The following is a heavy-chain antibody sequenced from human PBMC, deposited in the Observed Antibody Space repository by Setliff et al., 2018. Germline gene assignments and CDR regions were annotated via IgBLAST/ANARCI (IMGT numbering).Heavy chain of an antibody. J-gene: IGHJ6*03. CDR2: INDRGST. CDR1: GGSFSGYF. CDR3: ARHKSNGSGSYPSLYMDV. D-gene: IGHD3-10*01. V-gene: IGHV4-34*01. Sequence: LSLTCAVYGGSFSGYFWGWIRQSPGRGLEWIGEINDRGSTHYNPSLKSRLIISVDAPDNQFSVKLSSVTAADTAVYYCARHKSNGSGSYPSLYMDVWGKGTTVTVSS.